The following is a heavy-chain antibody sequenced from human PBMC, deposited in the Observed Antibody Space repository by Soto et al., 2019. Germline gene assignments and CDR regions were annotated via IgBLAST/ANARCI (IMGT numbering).Heavy chain of an antibody. CDR2: IYHSGST. Sequence: SEPLSLTCAVSGGSISIGGYSWSWIRQPPGKGLEWIGYIYHSGSTYYNPSLKSRVTISVDRSKNQFSLKLSSVTAADTAMYYCASGIAAAGDLYGMDVWGQGTTVTVSS. V-gene: IGHV4-30-2*01. J-gene: IGHJ6*02. CDR1: GGSISIGGYS. CDR3: ASGIAAAGDLYGMDV. D-gene: IGHD6-13*01.